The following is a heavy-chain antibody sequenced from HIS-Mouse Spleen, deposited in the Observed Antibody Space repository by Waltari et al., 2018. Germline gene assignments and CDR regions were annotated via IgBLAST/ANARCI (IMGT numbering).Heavy chain of an antibody. CDR2: IWYDGSNK. D-gene: IGHD5-12*01. Sequence: VQLVESGGGLVQPWRSLRLSWAAAGFPCSSLGLALGRQAPGKGLDWVAVIWYDGSNKYYADSVKGRFTISRDNSKTTLYLQMNSLRAEDTAVYYCAKDLARKDSGYDAFDIWGQGTMVTVSS. CDR1: GFPCSSLG. CDR3: AKDLARKDSGYDAFDI. V-gene: IGHV3-33*06. J-gene: IGHJ3*02.